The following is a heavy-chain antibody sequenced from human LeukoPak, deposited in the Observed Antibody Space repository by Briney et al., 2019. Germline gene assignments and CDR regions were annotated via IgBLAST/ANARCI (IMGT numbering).Heavy chain of an antibody. Sequence: PGGSLRLSCAASGFTFSSYGMHWVRQAPGKGLEWVAFIRYDGSNKYYADSVKGRFTISRDNSKNTLYLQMNSLRAEDTAVYYCAKDRFAVYSSSWSPLWGQGTLVTVSS. D-gene: IGHD6-13*01. CDR3: AKDRFAVYSSSWSPL. CDR1: GFTFSSYG. J-gene: IGHJ4*02. V-gene: IGHV3-30*02. CDR2: IRYDGSNK.